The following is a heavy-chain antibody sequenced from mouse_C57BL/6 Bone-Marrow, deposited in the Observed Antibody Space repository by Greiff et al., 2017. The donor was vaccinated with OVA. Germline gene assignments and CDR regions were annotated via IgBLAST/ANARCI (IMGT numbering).Heavy chain of an antibody. CDR1: GFNIKNTY. Sequence: EVQLQQSVAELVRPGASVKLSCTASGFNIKNTYMHWVKQRPEQGLEWIGRIDPANDDTKYAPKFQGKATMTADTSSTTAYLQLSSLSSEDTAVYCCARGNFGSSFYAMDDWGQGTSVTVSS. J-gene: IGHJ4*01. D-gene: IGHD1-1*01. CDR3: ARGNFGSSFYAMDD. CDR2: IDPANDDT. V-gene: IGHV14-3*01.